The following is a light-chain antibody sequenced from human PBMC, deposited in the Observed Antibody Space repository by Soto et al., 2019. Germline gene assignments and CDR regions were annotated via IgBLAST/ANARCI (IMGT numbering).Light chain of an antibody. Sequence: QSALTQPASVSGSPGQSITISCTETSSDVGSYNYVSWYQQNPGKAPKLIIHDVSNRPSGVSNRFSGSKSGNTASLTISGLQAEDEANYYCSSYTSTNTLIFGGGTKLTVL. CDR3: SSYTSTNTLI. CDR2: DVS. V-gene: IGLV2-14*01. CDR1: SSDVGSYNY. J-gene: IGLJ2*01.